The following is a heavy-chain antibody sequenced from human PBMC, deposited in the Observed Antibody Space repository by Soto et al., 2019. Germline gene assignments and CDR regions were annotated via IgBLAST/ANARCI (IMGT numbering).Heavy chain of an antibody. Sequence: ASVKVSCKASGYTFTSCGITWVRQAPGQGLEWMGWISGYNGNTNYAQKLQGRVTVTTDTSTSTAYLELRSLRSDDTAVYYCARASLVPAAIEDYWGPGTLVTVSS. CDR2: ISGYNGNT. D-gene: IGHD2-2*02. J-gene: IGHJ4*02. CDR1: GYTFTSCG. V-gene: IGHV1-18*01. CDR3: ARASLVPAAIEDY.